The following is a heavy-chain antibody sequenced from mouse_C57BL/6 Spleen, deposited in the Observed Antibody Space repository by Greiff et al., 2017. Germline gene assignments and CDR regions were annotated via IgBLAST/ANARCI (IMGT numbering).Heavy chain of an antibody. J-gene: IGHJ4*01. CDR2: LYPGDGDT. CDR1: GYAFSSYW. Sequence: VQLQQSGAELVKPGASVKISCKASGYAFSSYWMNWVKQRPGKGLEWIGQLYPGDGDTNYNGKFKGKATLTADKSSSTAYMQLSSLTSEDSAVYFCANYDYDYAMDYWGQGTSVTVSS. D-gene: IGHD2-4*01. V-gene: IGHV1-80*01. CDR3: ANYDYDYAMDY.